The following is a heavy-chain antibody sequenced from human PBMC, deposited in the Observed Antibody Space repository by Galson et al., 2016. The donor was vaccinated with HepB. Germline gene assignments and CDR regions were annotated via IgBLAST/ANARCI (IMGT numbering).Heavy chain of an antibody. CDR3: ARAPCSGGSCYSYYQYYYGIDV. CDR2: IYYSGST. CDR1: GGSIISGGYY. D-gene: IGHD2-15*01. J-gene: IGHJ6*02. Sequence: TLSLTCTVSGGSIISGGYYWSWIRQHPGKGLEWIGCIYYSGSTHYNPSLKSRVIVSVDTSKNQFSLRLSSVSAADTAVYYCARAPCSGGSCYSYYQYYYGIDVWGQGATVTVSS. V-gene: IGHV4-31*03.